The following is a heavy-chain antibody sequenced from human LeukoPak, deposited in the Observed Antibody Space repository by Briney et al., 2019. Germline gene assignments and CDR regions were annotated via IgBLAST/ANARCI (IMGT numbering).Heavy chain of an antibody. V-gene: IGHV3-74*01. Sequence: PGGSLRLSCAASGFTFSNYWMHWVRQAPGKGLVWVSCIDSDGITRYADSVKGRFTISRDDAENTLYLQMNSLRAEDTAVYYCARGGHASADYWGQGTLVTVSS. CDR3: ARGGHASADY. CDR1: GFTFSNYW. J-gene: IGHJ4*02. CDR2: IDSDGIT. D-gene: IGHD3-10*01.